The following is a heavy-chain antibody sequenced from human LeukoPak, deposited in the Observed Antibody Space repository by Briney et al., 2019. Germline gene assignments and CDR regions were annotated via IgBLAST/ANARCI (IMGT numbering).Heavy chain of an antibody. CDR1: GFTFSDYY. V-gene: IGHV3-11*01. Sequence: GGSLRLSCAASGFTFSDYYMSWIRQAPGKGLEWVSYISSGGSTIYYADSVEGRFTTSRDNAKNSLYLQMNSLRAEDTAVYYCAKELVLDYYDSSGPPDVGPWGQGTLVTVSS. D-gene: IGHD3-22*01. CDR3: AKELVLDYYDSSGPPDVGP. CDR2: ISSGGSTI. J-gene: IGHJ5*02.